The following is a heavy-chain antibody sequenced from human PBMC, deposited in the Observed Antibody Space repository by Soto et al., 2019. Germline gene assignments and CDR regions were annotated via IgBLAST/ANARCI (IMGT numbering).Heavy chain of an antibody. CDR2: IIPIFNTA. D-gene: IGHD2-2*01. V-gene: IGHV1-69*06. Sequence: QVQLVQSGAEVKKPGSSVKVSCKASGVTFSNYAISWVRQAPGHGLEWMGGIIPIFNTANYAQKFQGRVTITADKYTSTAHMELSSLRSEVTAVYYFARGLVVQAGIRYYYYGMDAWGQGTTVTVSS. CDR1: GVTFSNYA. CDR3: ARGLVVQAGIRYYYYGMDA. J-gene: IGHJ6*02.